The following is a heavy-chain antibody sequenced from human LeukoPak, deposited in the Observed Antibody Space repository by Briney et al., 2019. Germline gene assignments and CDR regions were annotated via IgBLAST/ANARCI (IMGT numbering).Heavy chain of an antibody. J-gene: IGHJ3*02. D-gene: IGHD3-16*01. CDR1: GFIFSSYA. Sequence: GGSLRLSCAASGFIFSSYAMNWVRQAPGKGLEWVSGISGSGVSTYYADSVKGRFTISRDNSKNTLYLQMNSLRAEDTAVYYCAKSMMKAFDIWGQGTMVTVSS. V-gene: IGHV3-23*01. CDR3: AKSMMKAFDI. CDR2: ISGSGVST.